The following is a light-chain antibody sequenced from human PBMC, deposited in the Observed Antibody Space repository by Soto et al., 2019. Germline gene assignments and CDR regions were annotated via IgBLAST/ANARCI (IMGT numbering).Light chain of an antibody. V-gene: IGLV1-40*01. Sequence: QSVLTQPPSVSGAPGQRVPISCTGSSSNIGAGYDVHWYQQLPGTAPKLLIYGNSNRPSGVPDRFSGSKSGTSASLAITGLQAEDEADYYCQSYDSSLSVSVFGGGTKLTVL. CDR2: GNS. CDR1: SSNIGAGYD. CDR3: QSYDSSLSVSV. J-gene: IGLJ2*01.